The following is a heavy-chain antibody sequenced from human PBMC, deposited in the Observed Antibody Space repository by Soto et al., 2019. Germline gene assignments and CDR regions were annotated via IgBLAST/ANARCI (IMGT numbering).Heavy chain of an antibody. Sequence: SETLSLTCTVSGGSISSYYWSWIRQPPGKGMEWIGYIYYSGSTNYNPSLKSRVTISVDTSKNQFSLNLSSVTAADTAVYYCARVSSPYYYDSSGYRGYYFDYWGQGTLVTVSS. V-gene: IGHV4-59*01. J-gene: IGHJ4*02. D-gene: IGHD3-22*01. CDR3: ARVSSPYYYDSSGYRGYYFDY. CDR1: GGSISSYY. CDR2: IYYSGST.